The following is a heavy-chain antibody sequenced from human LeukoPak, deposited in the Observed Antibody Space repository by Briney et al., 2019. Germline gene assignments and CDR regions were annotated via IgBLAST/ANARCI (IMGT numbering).Heavy chain of an antibody. CDR2: IYYSGST. CDR3: AREGGGGLLWFGEPRGAFDI. V-gene: IGHV4-59*01. CDR1: GGSISSYY. D-gene: IGHD3-10*01. J-gene: IGHJ3*02. Sequence: SETLSLTCTVSGGSISSYYWSWIRQPPGKGLEWIGYIYYSGSTNYNPSLKSRVTISVDTSKNQFSLKLSSVTAADTAVYYCAREGGGGLLWFGEPRGAFDIWGQGTMVTVSS.